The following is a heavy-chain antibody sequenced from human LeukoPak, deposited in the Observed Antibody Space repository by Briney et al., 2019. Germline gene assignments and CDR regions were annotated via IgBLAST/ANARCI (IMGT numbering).Heavy chain of an antibody. Sequence: PSETLSLTCTVSGGSTSSSSYYWGWIRQPPGKGLEWIGSIYYSGSTYYNPSLKSRVTISVDTSKNQFSLKLSSVTAADTAVYYCARQPVAYCGGDCYSDYWGQGTLVTVSS. CDR2: IYYSGST. CDR1: GGSTSSSSYY. CDR3: ARQPVAYCGGDCYSDY. V-gene: IGHV4-39*01. D-gene: IGHD2-21*01. J-gene: IGHJ4*02.